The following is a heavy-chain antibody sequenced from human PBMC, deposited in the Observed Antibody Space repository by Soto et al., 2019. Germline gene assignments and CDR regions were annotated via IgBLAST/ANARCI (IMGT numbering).Heavy chain of an antibody. CDR2: IRSSSSYI. CDR3: ARDQPGYSYGYGLGY. D-gene: IGHD5-18*01. Sequence: EVQLVESGGGLVKPGGSLRLSCAASGFTFSSYSMNWVRQAPGKGLEWVSSIRSSSSYIYYADSVKGRFTISRDNAKNSLYLQINSLRAEDTAVYYCARDQPGYSYGYGLGYWGQGTLVTVSS. J-gene: IGHJ4*02. V-gene: IGHV3-21*01. CDR1: GFTFSSYS.